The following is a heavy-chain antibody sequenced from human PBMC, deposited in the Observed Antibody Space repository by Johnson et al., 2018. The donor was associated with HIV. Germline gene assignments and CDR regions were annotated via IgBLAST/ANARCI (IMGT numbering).Heavy chain of an antibody. CDR2: ISYDGSNK. Sequence: QVQLVESGGGLIQPGGSLRLSCAASGFTVSSYAMHWVRQAPGKGLEWVAVISYDGSNKYYADSVKGRFTISRDNSKNTLYLQMNSLRAEDTAVYYCASKAAGTMHAFDIWGQGTMVTVSS. D-gene: IGHD6-13*01. J-gene: IGHJ3*02. CDR3: ASKAAGTMHAFDI. CDR1: GFTVSSYA. V-gene: IGHV3-30*04.